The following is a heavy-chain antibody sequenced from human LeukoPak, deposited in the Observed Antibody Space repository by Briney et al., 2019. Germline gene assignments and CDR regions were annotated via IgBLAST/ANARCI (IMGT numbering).Heavy chain of an antibody. CDR2: IYYSVRT. V-gene: IGHV4-59*01. CDR3: ARGFYRPHY. J-gene: IGHJ4*02. Sequence: SETLSLTCTVSGGSISSDYWSWIRQPPGKGLEWIGYIYYSVRTYYNPSLKSRITISVDTSKNQFSLKLSSVTAADTAVYYCARGFYRPHYWGQGTLVSVSS. CDR1: GGSISSDY. D-gene: IGHD2/OR15-2a*01.